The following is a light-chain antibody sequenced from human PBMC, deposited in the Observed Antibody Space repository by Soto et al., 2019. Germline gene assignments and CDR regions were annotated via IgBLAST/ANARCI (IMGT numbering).Light chain of an antibody. J-gene: IGKJ3*01. Sequence: EILLTQSPGTLSLSPGERATLSCRASQSVSSSYLAWYQQKPGQAPRLLIYVASSRATGIPDRFSGRGSGTDFTLTISRLEPEDCAVYYCEQFGTSPLFGPGTKVHIK. CDR2: VAS. CDR1: QSVSSSY. V-gene: IGKV3-20*01. CDR3: EQFGTSPL.